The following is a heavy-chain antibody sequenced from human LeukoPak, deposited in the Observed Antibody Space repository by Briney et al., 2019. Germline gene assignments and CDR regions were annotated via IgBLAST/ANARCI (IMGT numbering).Heavy chain of an antibody. D-gene: IGHD2-15*01. Sequence: GRTVRLFCAACGLTFSRYWTTGVRQAPTKALEWVANKKQDGSEKYYVDSVKGRFTISRDNAKKSLYLQMNSLRAEDTAVYYCARDGGTAGEFDYGGQGTLVTVSS. CDR1: GLTFSRYW. CDR3: ARDGGTAGEFDY. J-gene: IGHJ4*02. CDR2: KKQDGSEK. V-gene: IGHV3-7*05.